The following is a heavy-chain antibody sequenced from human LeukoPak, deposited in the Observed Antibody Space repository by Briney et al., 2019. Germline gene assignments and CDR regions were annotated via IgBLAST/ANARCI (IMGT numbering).Heavy chain of an antibody. CDR1: GFTFSTYA. CDR2: ISGSSDYI. Sequence: GGSLRLSCAASGFTFSTYAMNWVRQAPGKGLEWVSSISGSSDYIYYADSVKGRFTISRDNAKNSLYLQMNSLRAEDTAVYYCARYYGSGSPPFDCWGQGTLVTVSS. D-gene: IGHD3-10*01. J-gene: IGHJ4*02. CDR3: ARYYGSGSPPFDC. V-gene: IGHV3-21*01.